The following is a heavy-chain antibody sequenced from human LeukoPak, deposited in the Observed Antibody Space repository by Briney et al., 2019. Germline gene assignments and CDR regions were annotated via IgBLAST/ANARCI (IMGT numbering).Heavy chain of an antibody. CDR2: MYYRGNT. J-gene: IGHJ4*02. V-gene: IGHV4-59*01. CDR1: GGSISSYY. D-gene: IGHD6-13*01. Sequence: SETLSLTCTVSGGSISSYYWSWIRQPPGKGLEWIGYMYYRGNTNYDPSLKSRVTISIDTPNNQFSLKLSSVTAVDTAVYYCATGVHGIAAAGDYYFDYWGQGTLVTVSS. CDR3: ATGVHGIAAAGDYYFDY.